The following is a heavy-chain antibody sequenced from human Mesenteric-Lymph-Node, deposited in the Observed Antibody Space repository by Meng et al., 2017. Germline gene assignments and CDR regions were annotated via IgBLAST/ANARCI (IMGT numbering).Heavy chain of an antibody. V-gene: IGHV3-66*02. CDR2: IYSGDRT. J-gene: IGHJ4*02. D-gene: IGHD2-15*01. CDR1: GFTVSTKY. CDR3: ARDIFFTEGYIDY. Sequence: GESLKISCAVSGFTVSTKYMRWVRQAPGKGLEWVSVIYSGDRTEYADSVKGRFTISRDNSKNTVYLQMNSLRAEDTAVYYCARDIFFTEGYIDYWGQGTLVTVSS.